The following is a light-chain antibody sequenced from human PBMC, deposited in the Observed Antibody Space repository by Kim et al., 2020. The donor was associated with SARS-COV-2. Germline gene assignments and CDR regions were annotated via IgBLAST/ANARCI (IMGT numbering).Light chain of an antibody. CDR3: QQLHVYPRS. Sequence: ASVVDRITITCRASQGISSSLAWYQQKPGKAPKLLIYGASTLQSEVPSRFSGSGSGTEFTLTISSLQPEDFATYYCQQLHVYPRSFGQGTKVDIK. J-gene: IGKJ1*01. CDR2: GAS. CDR1: QGISSS. V-gene: IGKV1-9*01.